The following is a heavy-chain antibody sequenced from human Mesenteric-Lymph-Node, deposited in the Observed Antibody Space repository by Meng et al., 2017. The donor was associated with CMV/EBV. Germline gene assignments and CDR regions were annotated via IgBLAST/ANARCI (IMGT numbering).Heavy chain of an antibody. J-gene: IGHJ6*02. CDR3: AKDATVYYDFWSGPPYYYSGMDV. CDR2: ISGSGGST. V-gene: IGHV3-23*01. Sequence: GGSLRLSCAASGFTFSSYAMSWVRQAPGKGLEWVSAISGSGGSTYYADSVKGRFTISRDNSKNTLYLQMNSLRAEDTAVYYCAKDATVYYDFWSGPPYYYSGMDVWGQGTTVTVSS. CDR1: GFTFSSYA. D-gene: IGHD3-3*01.